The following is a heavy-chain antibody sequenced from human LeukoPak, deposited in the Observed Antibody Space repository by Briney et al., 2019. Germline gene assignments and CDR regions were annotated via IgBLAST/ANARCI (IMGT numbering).Heavy chain of an antibody. V-gene: IGHV3-48*03. Sequence: GGSLRLPCAASGFTFSSYEMNWVRQAPGKGLEWVSYISSSGSTIYYADSVKGRFTISRDNAKNSLYLQMNSLRAEDTAVYYCARSIVVVITYPGAFDIWGQGTMVTVSS. CDR3: ARSIVVVITYPGAFDI. CDR2: ISSSGSTI. CDR1: GFTFSSYE. D-gene: IGHD3-22*01. J-gene: IGHJ3*02.